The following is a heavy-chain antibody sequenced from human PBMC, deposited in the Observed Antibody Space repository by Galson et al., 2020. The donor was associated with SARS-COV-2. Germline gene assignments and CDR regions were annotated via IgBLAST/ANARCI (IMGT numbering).Heavy chain of an antibody. CDR2: FDPEDGET. J-gene: IGHJ5*02. CDR3: ATASPYSRTNWFDP. CDR1: GYTLTELS. D-gene: IGHD4-4*01. Sequence: ASVKVSCKVSGYTLTELSMHWVRQAPGKGLEWMGGFDPEDGETIYAQKFQGRVTMTEDTSTDTAYMELSSLRSEDMAVYYCATASPYSRTNWFDPWGQGTLVTVSS. V-gene: IGHV1-24*01.